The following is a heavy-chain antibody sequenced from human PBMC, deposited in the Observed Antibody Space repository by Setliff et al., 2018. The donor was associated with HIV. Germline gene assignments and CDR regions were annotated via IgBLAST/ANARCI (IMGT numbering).Heavy chain of an antibody. CDR3: TWIGGITGFPLHT. CDR1: GYRFTSYW. J-gene: IGHJ3*02. CDR2: IYPGDSET. D-gene: IGHD3-16*01. V-gene: IGHV5-51*01. Sequence: PGESLKISCKGSGYRFTSYWIGWVRQMPGKGLEWMGIIYPGDSETRYSPSFQGQVTISVDKSISTAYLQMDSLKTEDTAVYYCTWIGGITGFPLHTWGQGTMVTVSS.